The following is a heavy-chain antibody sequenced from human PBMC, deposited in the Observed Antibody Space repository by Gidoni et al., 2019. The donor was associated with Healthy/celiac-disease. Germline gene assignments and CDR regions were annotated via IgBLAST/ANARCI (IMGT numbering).Heavy chain of an antibody. J-gene: IGHJ4*02. CDR1: GFTFSSYW. V-gene: IGHV3-7*01. D-gene: IGHD4-17*01. CDR2: IKQDGSEK. Sequence: EVQLVESGGGLVQPGGAMRLSCAASGFTFSSYWTGWVRQAPGKGLEWVDNIKQDGSEKYYVDSVKGRFTISRENDKNSLYLQMNSLRAEDTAVYYCARDPGHDYDSYWGQGTLVTVSS. CDR3: ARDPGHDYDSY.